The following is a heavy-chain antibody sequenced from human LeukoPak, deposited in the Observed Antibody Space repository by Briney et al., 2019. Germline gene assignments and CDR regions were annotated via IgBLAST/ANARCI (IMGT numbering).Heavy chain of an antibody. J-gene: IGHJ4*02. CDR3: ASSPYF. CDR2: IYTSGST. Sequence: PSETLSLTCTVSGGSISSYYWSWIRQPAGKGLEWIGRIYTSGSTNYNPSLKSRVTISLVTSMNQFSLKLSSVTAADTAVYYCASSPYFWGQGTLVTVSS. V-gene: IGHV4-4*07. CDR1: GGSISSYY.